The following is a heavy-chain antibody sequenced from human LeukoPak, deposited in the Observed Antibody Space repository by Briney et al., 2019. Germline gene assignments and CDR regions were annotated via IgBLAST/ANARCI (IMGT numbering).Heavy chain of an antibody. J-gene: IGHJ4*02. CDR2: MSPDSGDT. CDR3: ARGPPNWGYDY. Sequence: ASVKVSCKASGYTFTSYDFNWVRQATGQRPERMGWMSPDSGDTGYAQKFQDRVTMTRNTSISTAYMELSSLRSDDTAVYYCARGPPNWGYDYWGPGTLVTVSS. CDR1: GYTFTSYD. D-gene: IGHD7-27*01. V-gene: IGHV1-8*01.